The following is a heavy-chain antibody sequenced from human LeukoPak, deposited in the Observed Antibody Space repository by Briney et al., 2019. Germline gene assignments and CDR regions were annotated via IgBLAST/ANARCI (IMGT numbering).Heavy chain of an antibody. CDR3: AREANVWGSYRYTFDY. V-gene: IGHV3-30-3*01. J-gene: IGHJ4*02. Sequence: PGGSLRLSCAASGFTFSSYAMHWVRQAPGKGLEWVAVISYDGSNKYYADSVKGRFTISRDNSKNTLYLQMNSLRAEDTAVYYCAREANVWGSYRYTFDYWGQGTPVTVSS. CDR1: GFTFSSYA. D-gene: IGHD3-16*02. CDR2: ISYDGSNK.